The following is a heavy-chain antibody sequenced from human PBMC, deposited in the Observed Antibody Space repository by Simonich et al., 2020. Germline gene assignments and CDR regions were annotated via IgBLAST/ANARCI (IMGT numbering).Heavy chain of an antibody. D-gene: IGHD6-13*01. Sequence: QLQLQESGPGLVKPSETLSLTCTVSGASIRSSSYYWGWIHQPSGKGVEWIGSIYYSGGTYYNPSLKSRVTISVDTSKNQFSLKLSSVTAADTAVYYCARHAGFAFDIWGQGTMVTVSS. J-gene: IGHJ3*02. V-gene: IGHV4-39*01. CDR2: IYYSGGT. CDR3: ARHAGFAFDI. CDR1: GASIRSSSYY.